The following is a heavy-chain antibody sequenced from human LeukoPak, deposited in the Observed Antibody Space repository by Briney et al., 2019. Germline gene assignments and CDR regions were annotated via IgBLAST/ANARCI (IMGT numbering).Heavy chain of an antibody. Sequence: GGSLRLSCAASGFTLSSYAMSWVRQAPGKGLEWVSAISGSGGSTYYADSVKGRFTISRDNSKNTLYLQMNSLRAEDTAVYYCAKSPAIGGESDYWGQGTLVTVSS. J-gene: IGHJ4*02. CDR2: ISGSGGST. D-gene: IGHD3-16*01. CDR3: AKSPAIGGESDY. V-gene: IGHV3-23*01. CDR1: GFTLSSYA.